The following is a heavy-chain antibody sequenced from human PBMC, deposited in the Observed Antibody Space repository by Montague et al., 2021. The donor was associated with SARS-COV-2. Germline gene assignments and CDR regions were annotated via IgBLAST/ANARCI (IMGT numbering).Heavy chain of an antibody. D-gene: IGHD6-6*01. J-gene: IGHJ4*02. Sequence: SETLSLTCTVSGASVASGNFYWSWIRQPPGKGLEWIGYMYHTGHTXYNPSLESRVTMPVDPSKNQFSLTLTSVTAADTAVYYCARSRANVPSRPGFDYWGQGALVTVSS. CDR3: ARSRANVPSRPGFDY. CDR1: GASVASGNFY. V-gene: IGHV4-61*01. CDR2: MYHTGHT.